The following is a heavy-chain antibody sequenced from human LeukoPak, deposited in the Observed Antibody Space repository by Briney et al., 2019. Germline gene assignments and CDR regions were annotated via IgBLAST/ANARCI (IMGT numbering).Heavy chain of an antibody. Sequence: GGSLRLSCAASGFSFSSYDMNWVRQAPGKGQEWVSSISPISTYIFYADSLKGRFTISRDNAKNSVYLEMNSLRAEDTAVYYCARLRFGKIGSYYFEYWGQGTLVIVSS. J-gene: IGHJ4*02. CDR1: GFSFSSYD. D-gene: IGHD3-10*01. CDR2: ISPISTYI. CDR3: ARLRFGKIGSYYFEY. V-gene: IGHV3-21*01.